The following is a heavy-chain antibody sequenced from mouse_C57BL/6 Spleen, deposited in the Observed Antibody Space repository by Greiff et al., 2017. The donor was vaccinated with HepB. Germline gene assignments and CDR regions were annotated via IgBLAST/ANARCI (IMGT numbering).Heavy chain of an antibody. J-gene: IGHJ2*01. D-gene: IGHD2-5*01. CDR1: GYTFTSYW. Sequence: QVQLQQPGAELVRPGSSVKLSCKASGYTFTSYWMHWVKQRPIQGLEWIGNIDPSDSENHYNQKFKDKATFTVDKSSSTAYMQISSLTSEDSAVYTCARTESNSFYYFAYWGQGTALTVSS. CDR3: ARTESNSFYYFAY. CDR2: IDPSDSEN. V-gene: IGHV1-52*01.